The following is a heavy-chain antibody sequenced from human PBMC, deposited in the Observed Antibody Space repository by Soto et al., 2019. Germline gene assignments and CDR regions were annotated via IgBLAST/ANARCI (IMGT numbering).Heavy chain of an antibody. J-gene: IGHJ3*02. CDR1: GFTLRDYW. Sequence: EVQLVESGGGLVQPGGSLRLSCAASGFTLRDYWMSWVRQAPGKGLEWVANIKQDGSEIYYVDSVEGRFTISRDNAKNSLFLKMNSLRAEDQAVSYCLITTSAFDIWGQGTLVNVSS. D-gene: IGHD4-4*01. CDR2: IKQDGSEI. CDR3: LITTSAFDI. V-gene: IGHV3-7*01.